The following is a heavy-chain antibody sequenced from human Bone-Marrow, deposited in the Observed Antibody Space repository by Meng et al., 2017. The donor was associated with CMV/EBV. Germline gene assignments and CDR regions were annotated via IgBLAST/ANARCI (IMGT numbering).Heavy chain of an antibody. J-gene: IGHJ4*02. CDR2: MNPNSGNT. CDR3: ARIATFLVGATGY. V-gene: IGHV1-8*03. CDR1: GYTFTSYG. D-gene: IGHD1-26*01. Sequence: ASVKVSCKASGYTFTSYGISWVRQAPGQGLEWMGWMNPNSGNTGYAQKFQGRVTITRNTSISTAYMELSSLRSDDTAVYYCARIATFLVGATGYWGQGTLVTVSS.